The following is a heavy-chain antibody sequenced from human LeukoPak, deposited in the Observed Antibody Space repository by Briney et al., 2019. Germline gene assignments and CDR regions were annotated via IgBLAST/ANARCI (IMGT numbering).Heavy chain of an antibody. V-gene: IGHV3-7*01. CDR3: ARDWRPLVATAGADSDY. CDR1: GFSFSMYW. J-gene: IGHJ4*02. Sequence: GGSLRLSCAASGFSFSMYWMSWVRQAPGKGLEWVANIKEDGSDKYYVDSVKGRFTISRDNAKNSLYLQMNSLRVEDTALYYCARDWRPLVATAGADSDYWGQGTLVTVSS. CDR2: IKEDGSDK. D-gene: IGHD5-12*01.